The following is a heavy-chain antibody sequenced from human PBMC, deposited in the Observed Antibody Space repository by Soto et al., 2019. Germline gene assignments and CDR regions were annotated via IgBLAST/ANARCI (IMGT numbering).Heavy chain of an antibody. Sequence: EVQLLESGGGLVQPGGSLRLSCAASGFTFSSYAISWVRQAPGKGLEWVSAISGSGGSTYYADSVKGRFTISRDNSKNTLYLQMNSLRAEDTAVYYCATNPDYDFWSEPDAFDIWGQGTMVTVSS. J-gene: IGHJ3*02. D-gene: IGHD3-3*01. CDR2: ISGSGGST. CDR1: GFTFSSYA. CDR3: ATNPDYDFWSEPDAFDI. V-gene: IGHV3-23*01.